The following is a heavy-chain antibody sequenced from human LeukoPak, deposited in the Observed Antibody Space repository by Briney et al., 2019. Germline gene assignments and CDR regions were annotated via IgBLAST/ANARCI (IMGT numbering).Heavy chain of an antibody. Sequence: ASVKVSCKASGYTFTSYGIRWVRQAPGQGLEWMGWISAYNGNTNYAQKLQGRVTMTTDTSTSTAYMELRSLRSDDTAVYYCARVGCGGDCYPTIYYYYGMDVRGQGTTVTVSS. CDR2: ISAYNGNT. J-gene: IGHJ6*02. D-gene: IGHD2-21*02. V-gene: IGHV1-18*01. CDR3: ARVGCGGDCYPTIYYYYGMDV. CDR1: GYTFTSYG.